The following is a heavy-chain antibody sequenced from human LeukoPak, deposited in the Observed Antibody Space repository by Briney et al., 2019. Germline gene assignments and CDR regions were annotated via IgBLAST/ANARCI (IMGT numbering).Heavy chain of an antibody. V-gene: IGHV1-18*01. CDR3: ARADSLGAMDV. Sequence: APVKVSCKASGYTFTGYNINWMRQAPGQGLEWMGWISSYTGHTNFAQMLQGRVTVNTDKSTSTAYMELRSLRSDDTAVYYCARADSLGAMDVWGQGTTVTVSS. D-gene: IGHD3-16*01. J-gene: IGHJ6*02. CDR2: ISSYTGHT. CDR1: GYTFTGYN.